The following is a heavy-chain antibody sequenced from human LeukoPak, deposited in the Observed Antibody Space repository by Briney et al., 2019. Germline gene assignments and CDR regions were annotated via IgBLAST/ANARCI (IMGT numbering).Heavy chain of an antibody. CDR2: IWYDGSNK. J-gene: IGHJ4*02. Sequence: GGSLRLSCAASGFTFSSYGMRWVRQAPGKGLEWVAVIWYDGSNKYYADSVKGRFTISRDNSKNTLYLQMNSLRAEDTAVYYCGRDHSGSYSRSPGPLAYWGEGTLVTVSS. V-gene: IGHV3-33*01. CDR1: GFTFSSYG. D-gene: IGHD1-26*01. CDR3: GRDHSGSYSRSPGPLAY.